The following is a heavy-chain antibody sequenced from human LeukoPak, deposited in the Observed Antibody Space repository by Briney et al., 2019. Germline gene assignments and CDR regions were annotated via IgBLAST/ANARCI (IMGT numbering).Heavy chain of an antibody. D-gene: IGHD3-10*01. Sequence: SETLSLTCTVSGGSISSGDYYWSWIRQPPGKGLEWIGYIYYSGSTYYNPSLKSRVTISVDTSKNQFSLKLSSMTAADTAVYYCARGLHGSGSYYDYNWFDPWGQGTLVTVSS. CDR2: IYYSGST. CDR3: ARGLHGSGSYYDYNWFDP. V-gene: IGHV4-30-4*01. CDR1: GGSISSGDYY. J-gene: IGHJ5*02.